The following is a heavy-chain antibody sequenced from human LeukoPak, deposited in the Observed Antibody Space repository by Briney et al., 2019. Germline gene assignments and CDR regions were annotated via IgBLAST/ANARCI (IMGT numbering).Heavy chain of an antibody. CDR2: INPSGGST. CDR1: GYTFTSHH. J-gene: IGHJ4*02. CDR3: ARVRKSSYYDFWSGYYFPPDY. V-gene: IGHV1-46*01. Sequence: ASVKVSCKASGYTFTSHHMHWVRQAPGQGLEWMGIINPSGGSTNYAQKFQGRVIMTRDMSTSTVYMELSSLRSEDMAVYYCARVRKSSYYDFWSGYYFPPDYWGQGTLVTVSS. D-gene: IGHD3-3*01.